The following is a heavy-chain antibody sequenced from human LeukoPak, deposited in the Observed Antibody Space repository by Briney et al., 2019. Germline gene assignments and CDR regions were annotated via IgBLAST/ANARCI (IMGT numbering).Heavy chain of an antibody. V-gene: IGHV3-23*01. Sequence: PGRSLRLSCAASGFTFSSYAMNWVRQAPGKGLEWVSAISGSGGSTYYADSVKGRFTISRDNSKNTLYLQMNSLRAEDTAVYYCAKGGSGWYVSRSGYFDYWGQGTLVTVSS. CDR1: GFTFSSYA. D-gene: IGHD6-19*01. J-gene: IGHJ4*02. CDR3: AKGGSGWYVSRSGYFDY. CDR2: ISGSGGST.